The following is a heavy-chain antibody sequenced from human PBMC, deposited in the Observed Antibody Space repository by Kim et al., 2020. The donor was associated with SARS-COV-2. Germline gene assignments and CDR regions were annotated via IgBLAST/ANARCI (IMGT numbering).Heavy chain of an antibody. Sequence: RFTISRDNAKNSLYLQMNSLGAEDTAVYYCARDAGIAARRGYYYYYGMDVWGQGTTVTVSS. J-gene: IGHJ6*02. D-gene: IGHD6-6*01. V-gene: IGHV3-11*06. CDR3: ARDAGIAARRGYYYYYGMDV.